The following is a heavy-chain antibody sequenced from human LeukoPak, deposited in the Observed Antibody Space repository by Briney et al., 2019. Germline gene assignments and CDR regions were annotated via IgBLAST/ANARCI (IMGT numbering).Heavy chain of an antibody. CDR1: GGSISSSSYY. Sequence: SETLSLTCTVSGGSISSSSYYWGWIRQPPGKGLEWIGSIYYSGITSYNPSLQSRVTISVDTSKNQFSLKLSSVTAADTAVYYCARVFYRAFAYYNYYYIDVWGNGTTVTVSS. CDR2: IYYSGIT. V-gene: IGHV4-39*07. CDR3: ARVFYRAFAYYNYYYIDV. D-gene: IGHD3-10*01. J-gene: IGHJ6*03.